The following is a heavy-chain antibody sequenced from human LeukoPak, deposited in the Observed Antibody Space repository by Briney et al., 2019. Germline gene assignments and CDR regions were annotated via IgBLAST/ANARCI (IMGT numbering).Heavy chain of an antibody. CDR2: INHSGST. J-gene: IGHJ4*02. CDR3: ASYQLAFDY. Sequence: SETLSLTCAVFGGSFSGYYWSWIRQPPGKGLEWIGEINHSGSTNYNPSLKSRVTISVDTSKNQFSLKLSSVTAADTAVYYCASYQLAFDYWGQGTLVTVSS. CDR1: GGSFSGYY. D-gene: IGHD6-13*01. V-gene: IGHV4-34*01.